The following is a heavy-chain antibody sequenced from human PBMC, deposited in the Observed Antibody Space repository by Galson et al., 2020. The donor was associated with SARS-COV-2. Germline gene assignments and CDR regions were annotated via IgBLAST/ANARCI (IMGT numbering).Heavy chain of an antibody. CDR3: ARVNPLYCGTTSCDARYFDP. V-gene: IGHV3-11*06. J-gene: IGHJ5*02. D-gene: IGHD2-2*01. CDR1: GFSFSDYY. Sequence: GGSLRLYCAASGFSFSDYYLTWIRQAPGKRLSWVSYISSRSTYTTYSDSVKGRFTISRDNSKTSLFLQMNGLRAEDTGVYYCARVNPLYCGTTSCDARYFDPWGQGTLVTVSS. CDR2: ISSRSTYT.